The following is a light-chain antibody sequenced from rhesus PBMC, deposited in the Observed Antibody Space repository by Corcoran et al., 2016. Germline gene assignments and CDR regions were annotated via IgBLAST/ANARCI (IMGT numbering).Light chain of an antibody. CDR1: SSDIGGYNY. Sequence: QAALTQPPSVSGSPGQSVTISCTVTSSDIGGYNYVSWYQQHPGKAPKLMIYDVSKRPSGVSDRFSGSKSGNTASLTISGLQAEDEADYYCSSYAGSNTYIFGAGTRLTVL. CDR2: DVS. V-gene: IGLV2-23*01. CDR3: SSYAGSNTYI. J-gene: IGLJ1*01.